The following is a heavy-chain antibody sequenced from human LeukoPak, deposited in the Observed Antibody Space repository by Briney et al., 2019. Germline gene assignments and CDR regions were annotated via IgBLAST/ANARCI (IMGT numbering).Heavy chain of an antibody. Sequence: PGGSLRLPCAASGFTVSSNYMSWVRLAPGEGLEWVANIKEDGTETYYVDSVKGRFTVSRDNAKNSLYLQMNSLRVEDTSVYYCAKEGRSLQTYWGQGTLVTVSS. J-gene: IGHJ4*02. D-gene: IGHD5-24*01. CDR1: GFTVSSNY. V-gene: IGHV3-7*03. CDR3: AKEGRSLQTY. CDR2: IKEDGTET.